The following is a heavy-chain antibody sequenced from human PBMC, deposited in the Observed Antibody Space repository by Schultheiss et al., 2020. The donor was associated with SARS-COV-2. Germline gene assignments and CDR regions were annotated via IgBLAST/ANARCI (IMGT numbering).Heavy chain of an antibody. V-gene: IGHV1-18*01. J-gene: IGHJ3*02. CDR1: GGTFSSYA. CDR2: ISAYNGNT. D-gene: IGHD6-13*01. CDR3: ARAQIAAAGPYDAFDI. Sequence: ASVKVSCKASGGTFSSYAISWVRQAPGQGLEWMGWISAYNGNTNYAQKLQGRVTMTRDTSTSTAYMELSSLRSDDTAVYYCARAQIAAAGPYDAFDIWGQGTMVTVSS.